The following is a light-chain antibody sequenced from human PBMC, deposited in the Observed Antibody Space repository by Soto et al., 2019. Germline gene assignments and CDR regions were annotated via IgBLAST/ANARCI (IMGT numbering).Light chain of an antibody. Sequence: QPVLTQPPSASGTPGQRVTISCSGTSSNIGSNTVNWYQQLPGTAPKLLTYSDNQRPSGVPDRFSGSKSGTSASLAISGLQSEDEADYYCAPWDDSLNGVVFGGGTKLTVL. CDR1: SSNIGSNT. CDR2: SDN. V-gene: IGLV1-44*01. J-gene: IGLJ2*01. CDR3: APWDDSLNGVV.